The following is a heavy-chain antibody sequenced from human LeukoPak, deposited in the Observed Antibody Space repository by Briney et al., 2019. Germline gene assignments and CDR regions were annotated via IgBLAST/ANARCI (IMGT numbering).Heavy chain of an antibody. CDR1: GFTFRSYG. D-gene: IGHD3-9*01. CDR3: AKDVDYDILTVDY. V-gene: IGHV3-30*02. CDR2: IRYDGSNK. J-gene: IGHJ4*02. Sequence: PGGSLRLSCAASGFTFRSYGMYWVRQAPGKGLEWVAFIRYDGSNKYYADSVKGRFTISRDNSKNTLYLQMNSLRAEDTAVYYCAKDVDYDILTVDYWGQGTLVTVSS.